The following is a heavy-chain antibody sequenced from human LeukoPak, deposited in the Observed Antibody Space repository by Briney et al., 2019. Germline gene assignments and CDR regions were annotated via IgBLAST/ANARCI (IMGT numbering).Heavy chain of an antibody. V-gene: IGHV4-61*02. J-gene: IGHJ4*02. CDR2: IYTSGST. CDR3: ARDFWN. CDR1: GGSISSGSYY. D-gene: IGHD3-3*01. Sequence: SQTLSLTCTVSGGSISSGSYYWSSIRQPAGKGLEWIGRIYTSGSTNYNPSLKSRVTMSVDTSKNQCSLKLSSVTAADTAVYYCARDFWNWGQGTLVTVSS.